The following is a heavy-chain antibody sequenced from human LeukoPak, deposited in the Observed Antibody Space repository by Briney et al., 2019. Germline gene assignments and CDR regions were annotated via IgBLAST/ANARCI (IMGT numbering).Heavy chain of an antibody. CDR3: AKDRRGYFDY. CDR1: GFTFSSYG. V-gene: IGHV3-30*02. D-gene: IGHD3-10*01. Sequence: GSLRLSCEASGFTFSSYGLHWVRQAQGKGLEWVAFIRYDGSNKYYADSVKGRFTISRDNSKNTLYLQMNSLRAEDTAVYYCAKDRRGYFDYWGQGTLVTVSS. CDR2: IRYDGSNK. J-gene: IGHJ4*02.